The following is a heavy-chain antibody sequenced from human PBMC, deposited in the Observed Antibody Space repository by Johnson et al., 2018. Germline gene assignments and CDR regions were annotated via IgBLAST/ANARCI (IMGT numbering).Heavy chain of an antibody. J-gene: IGHJ3*02. D-gene: IGHD5-18*01. Sequence: QVQLVESGGGVVQXGRSLRLSCAASGFTFSSYGMHWVRQAPGKGLEWVAVISYDGSNKYYADSVKGRFPISRDNSKNTLYLQMNSLRAEDTAVYYCAKELSGYSYGQDAFDIGGQGTMVTVSS. CDR3: AKELSGYSYGQDAFDI. CDR1: GFTFSSYG. V-gene: IGHV3-30*18. CDR2: ISYDGSNK.